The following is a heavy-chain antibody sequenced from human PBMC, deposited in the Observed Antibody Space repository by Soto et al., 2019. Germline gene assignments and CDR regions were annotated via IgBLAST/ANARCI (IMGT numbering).Heavy chain of an antibody. CDR3: AKARDYIWGSYRWRDAFDI. Sequence: EVQLLESGGGLVQPGGSLRLSCAASGFTFSSYAMSWVRQAPGKGLEWVSAISGSGGSTYYADSVKGRFTISRDNSKNTLYLQMNSLRAEDTAVYYCAKARDYIWGSYRWRDAFDIWGQGTMVTVSS. CDR2: ISGSGGST. V-gene: IGHV3-23*01. CDR1: GFTFSSYA. D-gene: IGHD3-16*02. J-gene: IGHJ3*02.